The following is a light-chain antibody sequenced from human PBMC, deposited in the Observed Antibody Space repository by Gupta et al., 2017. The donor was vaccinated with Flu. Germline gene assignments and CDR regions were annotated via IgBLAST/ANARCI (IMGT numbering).Light chain of an antibody. J-gene: IGLJ3*02. CDR3: LLSYSGANWV. CDR2: DTS. Sequence: QAVVTQEPSLTVSPGGTVTLTCGSSTGAVTSGHYPYWFQQKPGQGPRTLIYDTSNKHSWTPARFSGSLLGGKAALTLSGAQPEDEAEYYCLLSYSGANWVFGGGTKLTVL. V-gene: IGLV7-46*01. CDR1: TGAVTSGHY.